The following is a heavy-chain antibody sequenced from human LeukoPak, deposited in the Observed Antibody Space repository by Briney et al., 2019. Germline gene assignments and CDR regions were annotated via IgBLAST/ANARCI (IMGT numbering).Heavy chain of an antibody. CDR2: IYYSGST. V-gene: IGHV4-30-4*01. Sequence: PSQTLSLTCTVSGGSISSGDYYWSWIRQPPGKGLEWIGYIYYSGSTYYNPSLKSRVTISVDTSKKQFSLKLSSVTAADTAVYYCARLVVVTARGAFDIWHQPTMVTVSS. CDR1: GGSISSGDYY. CDR3: ARLVVVTARGAFDI. J-gene: IGHJ3*02. D-gene: IGHD2-21*02.